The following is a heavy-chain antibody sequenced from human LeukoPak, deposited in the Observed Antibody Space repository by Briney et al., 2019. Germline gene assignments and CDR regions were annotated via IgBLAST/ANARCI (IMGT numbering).Heavy chain of an antibody. CDR1: GFTVSSNY. V-gene: IGHV3-23*01. CDR2: ISGNDGGT. Sequence: PGGSLRLSCAASGFTVSSNYMSWVRQAPRKGLEWVSAISGNDGGTSYADSVKGRFTISRDNSKNTLFLEMNSLRDDDTAVYYCAKEGGYSSSSVDYWGQGTLVTVSS. J-gene: IGHJ4*02. D-gene: IGHD6-6*01. CDR3: AKEGGYSSSSVDY.